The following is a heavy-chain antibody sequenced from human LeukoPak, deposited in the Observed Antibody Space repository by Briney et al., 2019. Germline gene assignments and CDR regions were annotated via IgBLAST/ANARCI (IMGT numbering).Heavy chain of an antibody. CDR2: IYHSGST. D-gene: IGHD5-12*01. CDR3: ARDTSGYDWDYFDY. Sequence: SETLSLTCTVSGGSISTYYWSWIRQPPGKGLEWIGYIYHSGSTNYNPSLKSRVTISVDTSQNQFYLKLSSVTAADTAVYYCARDTSGYDWDYFDYWGQGTLVSVSS. V-gene: IGHV4-59*01. CDR1: GGSISTYY. J-gene: IGHJ4*02.